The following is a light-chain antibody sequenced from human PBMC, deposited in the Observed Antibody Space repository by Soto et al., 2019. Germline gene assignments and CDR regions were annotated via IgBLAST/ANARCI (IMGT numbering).Light chain of an antibody. Sequence: QSALTQPPSVSGSPGQSVTISCTGTSTDFVGYNRVSWYQQPPGTAPKLMIYEVSKRPSGVPDRFSGSKSGNTASLTVSGLQAADEADYFCKSYAGSNTYVFGSGTKVTVL. CDR3: KSYAGSNTYV. CDR2: EVS. CDR1: STDFVGYNR. J-gene: IGLJ1*01. V-gene: IGLV2-18*02.